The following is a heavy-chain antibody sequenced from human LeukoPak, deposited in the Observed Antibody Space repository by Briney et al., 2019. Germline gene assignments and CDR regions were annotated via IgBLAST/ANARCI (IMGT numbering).Heavy chain of an antibody. J-gene: IGHJ5*02. CDR1: GFTFSRYA. V-gene: IGHV3-30*04. CDR2: MSYDGSNK. CDR3: ARAPKFRLVGVPKGPFDP. Sequence: GGSLRLSCAASGFTFSRYAMHWVRQAPGKGLEWVALMSYDGSNKYYANSVKGRFFISRDNAKNSLYLQMNSLRAEDTAVYYCARAPKFRLVGVPKGPFDPWGQGTLVTVSS. D-gene: IGHD1-26*01.